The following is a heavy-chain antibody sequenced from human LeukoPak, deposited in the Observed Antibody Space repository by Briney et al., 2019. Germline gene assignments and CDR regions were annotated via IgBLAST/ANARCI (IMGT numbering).Heavy chain of an antibody. CDR3: SLEGSSWYRYFQH. V-gene: IGHV3-7*05. J-gene: IGHJ1*01. CDR1: GFTFSSYW. D-gene: IGHD6-13*01. Sequence: PGGSLRLSCAASGFTFSSYWMSWVRQAPGKGLEWVANIKQEGSEKYYVDSVKGRFTISRDNAKNSLYLQMNSLRAEDTAVYYSSLEGSSWYRYFQHWGQGTLVTVSS. CDR2: IKQEGSEK.